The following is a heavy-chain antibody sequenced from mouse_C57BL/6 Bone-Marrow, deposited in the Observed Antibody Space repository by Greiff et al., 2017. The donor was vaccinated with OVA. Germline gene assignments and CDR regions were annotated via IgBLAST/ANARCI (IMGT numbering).Heavy chain of an antibody. CDR3: ARSDPYYFDY. V-gene: IGHV1-59*01. Sequence: VQLQQPGAELVRPGTSVKLSCKASGYTFTSYWMHWVKQRPGQGLEWIGVIDPSDSYTNYNQKFKGKATLTVDTSSSPAYMQLSSLTSEDSAVYYCARSDPYYFDYWGKGTTLTVSS. CDR2: IDPSDSYT. J-gene: IGHJ2*01. CDR1: GYTFTSYW.